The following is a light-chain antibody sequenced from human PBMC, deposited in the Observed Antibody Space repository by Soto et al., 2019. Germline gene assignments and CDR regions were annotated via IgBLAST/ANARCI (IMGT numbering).Light chain of an antibody. J-gene: IGLJ3*02. V-gene: IGLV1-44*01. CDR2: TNN. Sequence: QSVLSQPPSASGTPGQRVTISCSGSSSNIGSNTVNWYQQFPGTAPRLLIYTNNQRPSGVPDRFSGSKSGTSASLAISGLQSEDEAGYYCAAWDDSLNGRVFGGGTKVTVL. CDR3: AAWDDSLNGRV. CDR1: SSNIGSNT.